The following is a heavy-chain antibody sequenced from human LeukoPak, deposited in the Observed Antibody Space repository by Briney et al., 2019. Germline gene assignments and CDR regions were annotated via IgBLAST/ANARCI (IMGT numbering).Heavy chain of an antibody. Sequence: PGRSLRLSCAASGFTFSSYAMHWVRQAPGKGLEWVAAIWYDGSNKYYADSVKGRFTISRDNSKNTLFLQMNSLRAEDTAVYYCARASGDYGEYFDYWGQGTLVTVSS. V-gene: IGHV3-33*08. CDR2: IWYDGSNK. CDR1: GFTFSSYA. CDR3: ARASGDYGEYFDY. D-gene: IGHD4-17*01. J-gene: IGHJ4*02.